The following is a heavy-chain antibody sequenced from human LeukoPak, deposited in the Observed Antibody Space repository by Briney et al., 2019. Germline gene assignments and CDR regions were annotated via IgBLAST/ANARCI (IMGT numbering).Heavy chain of an antibody. J-gene: IGHJ6*03. CDR3: ARAPPYGGESAFLFFHYHMDV. V-gene: IGHV1-46*01. D-gene: IGHD3-10*01. CDR1: GYSFINHY. Sequence: ASVKVSCKASGYSFINHYMHWVRQAPGQGLEWLGLISPSGDRTWYAQKFQGKFTMTRDMSTSTDYMELSSLRSEDTAVYYCARAPPYGGESAFLFFHYHMDVWGTGTTVTVSS. CDR2: ISPSGDRT.